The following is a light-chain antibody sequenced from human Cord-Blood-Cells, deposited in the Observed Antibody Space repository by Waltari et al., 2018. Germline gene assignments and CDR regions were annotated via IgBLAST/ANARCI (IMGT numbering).Light chain of an antibody. V-gene: IGLV2-23*01. J-gene: IGLJ2*01. CDR1: TCDVGSYNL. CDR3: CSYAGSSTLV. Sequence: QSALTQPASVSGSPGQSITLSCTGTTCDVGSYNLFSWYQQHPGKAPKLMIYEGSKRPSGVSNRFSGSKSGNTASLTISGLQAEDEADYYCCSYAGSSTLVFGGGTKLTVL. CDR2: EGS.